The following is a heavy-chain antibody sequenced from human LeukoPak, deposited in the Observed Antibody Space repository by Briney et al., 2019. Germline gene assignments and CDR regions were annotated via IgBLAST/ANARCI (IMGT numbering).Heavy chain of an antibody. CDR3: ARVVAAAGNY. J-gene: IGHJ4*02. D-gene: IGHD6-13*01. CDR2: INPKSGGT. CDR1: GYTXTGYY. Sequence: GASVKVSCKASGYTXTGYYMXWVRXAPGQXLEXMGWINPKSGGTNYAQKFQGRVTMTRDTSISTAYMELSRLRSDDTAVYYCARVVAAAGNYWGQGTLVTVSS. V-gene: IGHV1-2*02.